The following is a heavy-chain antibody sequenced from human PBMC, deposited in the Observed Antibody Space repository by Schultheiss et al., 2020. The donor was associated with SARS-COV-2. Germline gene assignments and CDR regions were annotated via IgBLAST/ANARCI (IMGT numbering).Heavy chain of an antibody. D-gene: IGHD1-1*01. J-gene: IGHJ4*02. V-gene: IGHV3-21*01. CDR3: ARVPGSPERGIDY. CDR1: GFTFSNAW. CDR2: ISSSSSYI. Sequence: GGSLRLSCAASGFTFSNAWMSWVRQAPGKGLEWVSSISSSSSYIYYADSVKGRYTIARDNAKNPLYLRMNSLGAEDTAVYYCARVPGSPERGIDYWGQGTVVTVAS.